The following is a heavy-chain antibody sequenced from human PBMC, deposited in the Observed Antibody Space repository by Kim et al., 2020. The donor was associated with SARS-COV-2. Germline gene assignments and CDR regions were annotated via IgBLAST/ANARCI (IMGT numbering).Heavy chain of an antibody. D-gene: IGHD6-13*01. J-gene: IGHJ4*02. V-gene: IGHV4-34*01. CDR3: ARVWGGSGYSSHPYYFDY. Sequence: KSRVTISVDTSKNQFSLKLSSVTAADTAVYYCARVWGGSGYSSHPYYFDYWGQGTLVTVSS.